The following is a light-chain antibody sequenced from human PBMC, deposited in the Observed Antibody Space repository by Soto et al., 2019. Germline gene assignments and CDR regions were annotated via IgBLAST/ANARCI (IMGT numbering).Light chain of an antibody. V-gene: IGLV2-14*03. CDR1: SSDVGGYKY. Sequence: QSALTQPASVSGSPGQSIAISCTGSSSDVGGYKYVSWYQQHPGKAPKLMIYDVSNRPSGVSDRFSGSKSGNTASLTISGLQSEDEADYYCSSYTSSNSYVFRTGTKLTVL. CDR2: DVS. CDR3: SSYTSSNSYV. J-gene: IGLJ1*01.